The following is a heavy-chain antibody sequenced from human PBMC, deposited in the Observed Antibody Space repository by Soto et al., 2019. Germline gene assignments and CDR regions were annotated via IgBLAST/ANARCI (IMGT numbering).Heavy chain of an antibody. D-gene: IGHD4-4*01. Sequence: EVQLLESGGGLVQPGGSLRLSCAASGFTFSSYAMSWFRQAPGKGLEWVSAISGSGGSTYYADSVKGRFTISRDNSKNTLYLQRDSLRAEDTGVYYCSQHVRGNYKKNTIDYLGQGNLVTGSS. CDR1: GFTFSSYA. V-gene: IGHV3-23*01. CDR3: SQHVRGNYKKNTIDY. J-gene: IGHJ4*02. CDR2: ISGSGGST.